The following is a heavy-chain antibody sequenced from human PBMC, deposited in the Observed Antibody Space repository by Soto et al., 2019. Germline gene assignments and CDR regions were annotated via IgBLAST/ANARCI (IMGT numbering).Heavy chain of an antibody. Sequence: QLQLQESGPGLVKPSETLSLTCTVSGGSISSSSYYWGWIRQPPGKGLEWIGSIYYSGSTYYNPSLKSRVTISVDTSKNQFSLKLSSVTAADTAVYYCARRDLTTVVTFDYWGQGTLVTVSS. CDR2: IYYSGST. J-gene: IGHJ4*02. CDR3: ARRDLTTVVTFDY. D-gene: IGHD4-17*01. V-gene: IGHV4-39*01. CDR1: GGSISSSSYY.